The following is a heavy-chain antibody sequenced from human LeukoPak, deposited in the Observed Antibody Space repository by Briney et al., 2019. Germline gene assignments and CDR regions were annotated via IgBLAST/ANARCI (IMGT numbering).Heavy chain of an antibody. D-gene: IGHD4-11*01. CDR3: ARVPYYSNYEAFDY. Sequence: GGSLRLSCAASGFTFSDYSMSWICQAPGKGLEWVSYISSSGSTIYYADSVKGRFTISRDNAKNSLYLQMNSLRAEDTTVYYGARVPYYSNYEAFDYWVQGTLVTVSS. CDR1: GFTFSDYS. J-gene: IGHJ4*02. CDR2: ISSSGSTI. V-gene: IGHV3-11*01.